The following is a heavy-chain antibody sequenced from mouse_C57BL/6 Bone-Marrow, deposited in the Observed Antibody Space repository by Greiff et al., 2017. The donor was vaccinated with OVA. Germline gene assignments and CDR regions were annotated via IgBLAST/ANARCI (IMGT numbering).Heavy chain of an antibody. CDR3: ARGEDYSSWFAY. Sequence: EVKLVESGPGLVKPSQSLSLTCSVTGYSITSGYYWNWIRQFPGNKLEWMGYISYDGSNNYNPSLKNRISITRDTSKNQFFLKLNSVTTEDTATYYCARGEDYSSWFAYWGQGTLVTVSA. CDR1: GYSITSGYY. CDR2: ISYDGSN. V-gene: IGHV3-6*01. D-gene: IGHD1-1*01. J-gene: IGHJ3*01.